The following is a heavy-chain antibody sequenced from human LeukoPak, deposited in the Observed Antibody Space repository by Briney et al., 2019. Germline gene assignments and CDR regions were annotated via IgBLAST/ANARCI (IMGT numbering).Heavy chain of an antibody. CDR2: IYGAGAT. CDR1: GLTVSSEY. Sequence: GGSLRLSCAAYGLTVSSEYLAWVRQAPGKGLEWISVIYGAGATYYADSVQGRFTISRDTYSNALYLQMNSLRVEDTAVYHCARLLPASRHYFDYWGRGTLVTVSS. D-gene: IGHD2-15*01. V-gene: IGHV3-53*01. J-gene: IGHJ4*02. CDR3: ARLLPASRHYFDY.